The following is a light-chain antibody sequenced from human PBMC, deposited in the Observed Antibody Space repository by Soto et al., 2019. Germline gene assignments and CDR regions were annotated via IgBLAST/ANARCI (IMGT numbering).Light chain of an antibody. J-gene: IGKJ1*01. CDR1: QSVSSSY. Sequence: IVLRQSLWTLSLSPGKKATLSGRASQSVSSSYLAWYQQKPGQAPRLLIYGASSRATGIPDRFSGSGPGTDVTLTISRLEPEDFSVYYCQPYGSAPPVFGQGTKVDIK. CDR2: GAS. CDR3: QPYGSAPPV. V-gene: IGKV3-20*01.